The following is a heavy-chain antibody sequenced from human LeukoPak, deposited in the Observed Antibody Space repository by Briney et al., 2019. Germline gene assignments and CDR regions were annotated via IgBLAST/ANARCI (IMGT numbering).Heavy chain of an antibody. CDR1: GGSISGYH. CDR2: IYSSGST. J-gene: IGHJ4*02. D-gene: IGHD3-3*01. V-gene: IGHV4-4*09. CDR3: AGYASGSYYFDY. Sequence: SETLSLTCTVSGGSISGYHWSWIRQPPGKGLEWIGLIYSSGSTIYNPSLKSRVTISLDTSKNQFSLKLSSVTAADTAVYYCAGYASGSYYFDYWGQGTLVTVSS.